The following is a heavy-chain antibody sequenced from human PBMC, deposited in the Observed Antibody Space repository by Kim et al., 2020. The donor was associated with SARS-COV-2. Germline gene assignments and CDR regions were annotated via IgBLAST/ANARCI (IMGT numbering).Heavy chain of an antibody. V-gene: IGHV3-30*18. D-gene: IGHD1-26*01. CDR2: ISYDGSNK. CDR3: AKELGRDYGMDV. Sequence: GGSLRLSCAASGFTFSSYGMHWVRQAPGKGLEWVAVISYDGSNKYYADSVKGRFTISRDNSKNTLYLQMNSLRAEDTAVYYCAKELGRDYGMDVWGQGTT. CDR1: GFTFSSYG. J-gene: IGHJ6*02.